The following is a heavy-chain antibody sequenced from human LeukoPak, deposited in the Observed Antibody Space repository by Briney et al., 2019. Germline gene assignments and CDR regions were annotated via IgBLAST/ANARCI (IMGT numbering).Heavy chain of an antibody. CDR2: ISGSDGGT. J-gene: IGHJ4*02. D-gene: IGHD1-1*01. CDR1: GFPLTTYA. CDR3: ARELERRFHY. V-gene: IGHV3-23*01. Sequence: PGGSLRLFCAASGFPLTTYAMSWVRQAPGKGLEWVSAISGSDGGTHYADSVKGRFTSSRDNSKNTLYLQMNSLRAEDTAVYYCARELERRFHYWGQGTLVTVSS.